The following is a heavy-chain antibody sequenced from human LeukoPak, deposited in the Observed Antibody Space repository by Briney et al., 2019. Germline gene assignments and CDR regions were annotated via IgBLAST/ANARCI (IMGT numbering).Heavy chain of an antibody. CDR2: ISSSSSYI. D-gene: IGHD3-10*01. Sequence: PGGSLRLSCPASGFTFSSYSMNWVRQAPGKGLEWVSSISSSSSYIYYADSVKGRFTISRDNAKNSLYLQMNSLRAEDTAVYYCARDIHTMVRGVMDYWGQGTLVTVSS. CDR3: ARDIHTMVRGVMDY. CDR1: GFTFSSYS. J-gene: IGHJ4*02. V-gene: IGHV3-21*01.